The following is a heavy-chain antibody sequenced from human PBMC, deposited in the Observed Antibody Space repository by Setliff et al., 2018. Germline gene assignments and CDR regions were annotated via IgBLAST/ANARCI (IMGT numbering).Heavy chain of an antibody. CDR3: AREYYYDSSGYSYYFDY. Sequence: GASVKVSCKASGYTFTSYYMHWVRQAPGQGLEWMGIINPSGGNTEYAQKLQGRVTITRDTSASTAYMELSSLRSEETAVYYCAREYYYDSSGYSYYFDYWGQGTLVTVSS. V-gene: IGHV1-46*01. J-gene: IGHJ4*02. CDR2: INPSGGNT. CDR1: GYTFTSYY. D-gene: IGHD3-22*01.